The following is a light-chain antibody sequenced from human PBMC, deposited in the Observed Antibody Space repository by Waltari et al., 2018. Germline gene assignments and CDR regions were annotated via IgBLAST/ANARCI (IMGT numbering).Light chain of an antibody. CDR1: QSVSSY. CDR2: DAS. J-gene: IGKJ2*01. V-gene: IGKV3-11*01. Sequence: EVVLTQSPATLSLSPGERATLSCRASQSVSSYLAWYQQKPGQAPRLLIYDASNRATGIPPRFGGSGSGTDFTLTISSLEPEDFAVYYCHQYYSSPDTFGQGTKLEI. CDR3: HQYYSSPDT.